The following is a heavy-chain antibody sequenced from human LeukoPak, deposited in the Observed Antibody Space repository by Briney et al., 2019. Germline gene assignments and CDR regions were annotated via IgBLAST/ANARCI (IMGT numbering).Heavy chain of an antibody. V-gene: IGHV1-8*01. D-gene: IGHD3-10*01. CDR1: GYTFTTYD. Sequence: ASVKVSCKASGYTFTTYDINWVRQVTGQGLEWMGWMNPNSGNTGYAQKIQGRVTMTRNTSINTAYMELSSLRSEDTAVYYCARGPSRDYGSGGSWFDPWGQGTLVTVSS. CDR3: ARGPSRDYGSGGSWFDP. J-gene: IGHJ5*02. CDR2: MNPNSGNT.